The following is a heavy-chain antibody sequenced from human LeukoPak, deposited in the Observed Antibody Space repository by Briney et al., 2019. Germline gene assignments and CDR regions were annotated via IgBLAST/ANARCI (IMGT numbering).Heavy chain of an antibody. CDR2: FDPEDGET. CDR1: GYTLTELS. Sequence: ASVKVSCKVSGYTLTELSMHWGRQAPGKGLEWMGGFDPEDGETIYAQKFQGRVTMTEDTSTDTAYMELSSLRSEDTAVYYCAIESSGYYPSDYWGQGTLVTVSS. CDR3: AIESSGYYPSDY. D-gene: IGHD3-22*01. J-gene: IGHJ4*02. V-gene: IGHV1-24*01.